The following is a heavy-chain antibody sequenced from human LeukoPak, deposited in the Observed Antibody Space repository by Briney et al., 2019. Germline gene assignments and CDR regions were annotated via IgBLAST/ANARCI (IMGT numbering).Heavy chain of an antibody. CDR2: ISTSGDGT. J-gene: IGHJ4*02. D-gene: IGHD6-19*01. CDR3: AKGDRNSGWSY. CDR1: GFTFSNYA. Sequence: GGSLRLSCAASGFTFSNYAMSWVRQAPGKGLEWVSAISTSGDGTYYADSVKGRFTISRDNSKNTLYLQVNSLRVEDTAVYYCAKGDRNSGWSYWGQGTLVTVSS. V-gene: IGHV3-23*01.